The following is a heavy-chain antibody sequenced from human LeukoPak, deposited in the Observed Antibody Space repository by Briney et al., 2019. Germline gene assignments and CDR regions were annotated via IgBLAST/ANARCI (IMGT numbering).Heavy chain of an antibody. V-gene: IGHV1-8*03. CDR1: GYTFTSYD. D-gene: IGHD3-16*01. CDR2: MNPNSGNT. CDR3: ARAISGGYYYYYYMDV. Sequence: PAASVKVSCKASGYTFTSYDINWVRQATGQGLEWMGWMNPNSGNTGYAQKFQGRVTITRNTSISTAYMELSSLRSEDTAVYYCARAISGGYYYYYYMDVWGKGTTVTVSS. J-gene: IGHJ6*03.